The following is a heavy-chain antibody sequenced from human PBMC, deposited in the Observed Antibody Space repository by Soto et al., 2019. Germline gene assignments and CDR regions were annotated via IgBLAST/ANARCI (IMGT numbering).Heavy chain of an antibody. Sequence: SATLSLTCTLSRRSTSSSSSYWGSIRHPPGKGLEWVGSIYYLGNTYYNPSLGSRVTISVDTSKNQFSLKLRSVTAADTAVFYCAGLYPYESSGYHLNYWGQGALVTVS. CDR2: IYYLGNT. D-gene: IGHD3-22*01. V-gene: IGHV4-39*01. CDR3: AGLYPYESSGYHLNY. CDR1: RRSTSSSSSY. J-gene: IGHJ4*02.